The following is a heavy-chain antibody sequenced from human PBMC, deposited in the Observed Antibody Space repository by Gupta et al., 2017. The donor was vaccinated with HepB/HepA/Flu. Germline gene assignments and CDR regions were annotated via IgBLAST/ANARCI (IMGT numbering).Heavy chain of an antibody. D-gene: IGHD2-15*01. V-gene: IGHV4-34*01. CDR2: INHSGST. J-gene: IGHJ6*02. CDR1: GGSFSGYY. CDR3: ARVTKVVVAATVYYYYGMDV. Sequence: QVQLQQWGAGLLQPSETLSLTCAVYGGSFSGYYWRWIRQPPGKGLEWIGEINHSGSTNYNPSLKSRVTISVDTSKNQFSLKLSSVTAADTAVYYCARVTKVVVAATVYYYYGMDVWGQGTTVTVSS.